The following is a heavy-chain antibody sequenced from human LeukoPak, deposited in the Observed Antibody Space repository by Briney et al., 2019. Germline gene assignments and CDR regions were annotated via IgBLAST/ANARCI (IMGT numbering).Heavy chain of an antibody. CDR1: GGSISSGGYS. CDR3: ARGYSGYVRYFDY. D-gene: IGHD5-12*01. Sequence: NPSETLSLTCAVSGGSISSGGYSWSWIRQPPGKGLEWIGYIYHSGSTYYNPSLKSRVTISEDRSKNQFSLKLSSVTAADTAVYYCARGYSGYVRYFDYWGQGTLVTVSS. J-gene: IGHJ4*02. V-gene: IGHV4-30-2*01. CDR2: IYHSGST.